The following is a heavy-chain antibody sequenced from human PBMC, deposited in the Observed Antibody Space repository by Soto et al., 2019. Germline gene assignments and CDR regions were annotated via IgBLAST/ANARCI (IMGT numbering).Heavy chain of an antibody. D-gene: IGHD3-16*01. CDR2: VSPNDGKT. CDR1: GYAFPNYG. CDR3: VRGGGSNYYGLDV. V-gene: IGHV1-18*01. J-gene: IGHJ6*02. Sequence: QVQVVQSGAEVKQPGASVKVSCKASGYAFPNYGLTWVRQAPGRGLEWLGWVSPNDGKTNYAQKIQGRVTMTADTSTSTAYMDLGSLRFADTPIYYCVRGGGSNYYGLDVWGQGTAVSVSS.